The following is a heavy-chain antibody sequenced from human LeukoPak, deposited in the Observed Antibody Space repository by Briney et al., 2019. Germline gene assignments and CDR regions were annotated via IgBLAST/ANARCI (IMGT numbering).Heavy chain of an antibody. CDR1: GFTFSDYY. CDR3: ARDQRYSSSRSDY. J-gene: IGHJ4*02. V-gene: IGHV3-11*06. CDR2: ISSSGSYT. D-gene: IGHD6-13*01. Sequence: GGPLRLSCAAAGFTFSDYYMRWIRQAPGKGLEWVSYISSSGSYTNYADSVKGRFTISRDNAKNSLYLQMNSLRAEDTAVYYCARDQRYSSSRSDYWGQGALVTVSS.